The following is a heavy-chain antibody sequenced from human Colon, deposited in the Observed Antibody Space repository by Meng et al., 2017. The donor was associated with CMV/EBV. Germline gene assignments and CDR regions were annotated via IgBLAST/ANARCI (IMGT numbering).Heavy chain of an antibody. J-gene: IGHJ4*02. CDR1: GFSISSAYF. CDR3: VRDRGYNYGNFDS. CDR2: IYGSGKT. D-gene: IGHD5-18*01. V-gene: IGHV4-38-2*02. Sequence: SQTLSLTCAVSGFSISSAYFWGWIRQSSGKGLKWIGSIYGSGKTYYNPSLKSRVSISVDTSNNEFSLTLSSATAADTAVYYCVRDRGYNYGNFDSWGQGTLVTVSS.